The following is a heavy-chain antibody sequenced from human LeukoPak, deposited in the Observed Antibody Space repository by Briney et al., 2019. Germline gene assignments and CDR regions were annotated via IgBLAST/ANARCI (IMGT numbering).Heavy chain of an antibody. CDR3: AKDFDGDYEGNVPQY. CDR1: GFTFSSYG. V-gene: IGHV3-30*02. CDR2: IRYDGSNK. J-gene: IGHJ4*02. D-gene: IGHD4-17*01. Sequence: GGSLRLSCAASGFTFSSYGMHWVRQAPGKGLEWVAFIRYDGSNKYYAGSVKGRFTISRDNSKNTLYLQMNSLRAEDTAVYYCAKDFDGDYEGNVPQYWGQGTLVTVSS.